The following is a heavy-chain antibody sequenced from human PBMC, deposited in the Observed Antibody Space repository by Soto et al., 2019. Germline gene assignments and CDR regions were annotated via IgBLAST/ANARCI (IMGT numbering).Heavy chain of an antibody. D-gene: IGHD1-26*01. Sequence: ASVKVSCKASGYTFTTHYIHWVRLAPGQGLEWMGTINPSGPYTTYAQRFQGSVAMTADTSTSTVSMELTGLKSKDTAVYYCARSLYRGSLWLDFWGQGTLVTV. CDR3: ARSLYRGSLWLDF. J-gene: IGHJ4*02. CDR2: INPSGPYT. CDR1: GYTFTTHY. V-gene: IGHV1-46*01.